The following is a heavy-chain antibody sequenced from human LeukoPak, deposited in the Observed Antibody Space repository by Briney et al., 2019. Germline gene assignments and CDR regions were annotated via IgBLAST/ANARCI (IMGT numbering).Heavy chain of an antibody. D-gene: IGHD3-3*01. CDR1: GASISSGNW. J-gene: IGHJ4*02. CDR3: ATPGDFGSGYYIY. Sequence: PSETLSLTCAVSGASISSGNWWTWVRQPPGKGLEWIGEILHSGSTNYSPSLKSRVTMSADKSKNQFSLNLSSVTAADTAVYYCATPGDFGSGYYIYWGQGTLVTVSS. V-gene: IGHV4-4*02. CDR2: ILHSGST.